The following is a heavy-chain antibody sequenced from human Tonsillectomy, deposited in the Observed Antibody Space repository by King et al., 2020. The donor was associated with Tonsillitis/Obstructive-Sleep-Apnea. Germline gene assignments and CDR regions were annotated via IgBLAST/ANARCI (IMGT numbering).Heavy chain of an antibody. CDR1: GFTFDDYA. D-gene: IGHD6-6*01. V-gene: IGHV3-9*01. CDR2: ISWNSGSI. CDR3: AKEISSPWLDQYYMDV. Sequence: VQLVESGGGLVQPGRSLRLSCAASGFTFDDYAMHWVRQAPGKGLEWVSGISWNSGSIGYADSVKGRFTISRDNAKNSLYLQMNSLRAEETALYYCAKEISSPWLDQYYMDVWGKGTPVTVSS. J-gene: IGHJ6*03.